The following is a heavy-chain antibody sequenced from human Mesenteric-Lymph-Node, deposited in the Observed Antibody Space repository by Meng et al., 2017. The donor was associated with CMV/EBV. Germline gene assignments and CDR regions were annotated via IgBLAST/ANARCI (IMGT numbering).Heavy chain of an antibody. CDR3: ARIPKSYYCTTTSCYSGEGTFDF. CDR1: GGSFSNYF. V-gene: IGHV4-34*01. D-gene: IGHD2-8*01. CDR2: INHSGGT. Sequence: SETLSLTCAVYGGSFSNYFWSWIRQPPGKGLEWIGEINHSGGTNYNPSLKSRVTISRDTSKNQFSLKLTSVTAADTAVYYCARIPKSYYCTTTSCYSGEGTFDFWGQGIMVTVSS. J-gene: IGHJ3*01.